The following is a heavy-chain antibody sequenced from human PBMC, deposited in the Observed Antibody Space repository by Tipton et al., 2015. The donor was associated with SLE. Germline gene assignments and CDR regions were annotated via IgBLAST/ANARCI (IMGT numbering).Heavy chain of an antibody. Sequence: QSGAEVKKPGASVRVSCKASGYTFSDYYLHWVRQAPGQGLEWRGWVNPNSANTGYAQKFQGRVTMTMDTSMNTAYMELSRLTSEDTAVYYCARFFNPLDFWGQGTLVTVSS. CDR1: GYTFSDYY. CDR2: VNPNSANT. J-gene: IGHJ4*02. V-gene: IGHV1-8*02. CDR3: ARFFNPLDF.